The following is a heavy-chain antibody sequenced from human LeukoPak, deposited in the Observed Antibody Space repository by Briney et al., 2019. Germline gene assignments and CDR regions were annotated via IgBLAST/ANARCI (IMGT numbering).Heavy chain of an antibody. J-gene: IGHJ4*02. D-gene: IGHD3-10*01. CDR3: ARTPSGSGNFFDY. CDR2: LYSAGTT. Sequence: PGGSLRLSCAVSGLTVSTDYMSWVRQAPGKGLEWVSILYSAGTTYYEDSVKGRFTISRDNSRNILYLQMSSLRAEETAIYYCARTPSGSGNFFDYWGQGAPVTVSS. V-gene: IGHV3-66*01. CDR1: GLTVSTDY.